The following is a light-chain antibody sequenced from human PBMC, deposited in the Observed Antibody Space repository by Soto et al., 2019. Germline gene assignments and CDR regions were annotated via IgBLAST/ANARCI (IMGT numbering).Light chain of an antibody. Sequence: DIQMTQSPSTLSASVGDRVTITCRASQSGSYLLAWYQQKPGKAPTFLVYDASNLQSGVPARFGGSGSGSESTLTISSLQPDDFATYYCQHYNSYSEVFGQGTKVDIK. CDR1: QSGSYL. CDR3: QHYNSYSEV. V-gene: IGKV1-5*01. CDR2: DAS. J-gene: IGKJ1*01.